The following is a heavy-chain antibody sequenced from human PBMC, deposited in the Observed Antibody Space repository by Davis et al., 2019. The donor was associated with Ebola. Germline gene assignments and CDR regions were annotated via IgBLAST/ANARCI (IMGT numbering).Heavy chain of an antibody. V-gene: IGHV1-2*02. Sequence: ASVKVSCKASGYPFSLYTIHWLRQAPGQGLEWLGWIIPHSGQTNYAQELQGGVTMTRDTSTSTAYMELSSLRSDDTALYYCARDPAELGTGYLEYYFDYWGQGTPVAVSS. CDR3: ARDPAELGTGYLEYYFDY. J-gene: IGHJ4*02. CDR1: GYPFSLYT. CDR2: IIPHSGQT. D-gene: IGHD3-9*01.